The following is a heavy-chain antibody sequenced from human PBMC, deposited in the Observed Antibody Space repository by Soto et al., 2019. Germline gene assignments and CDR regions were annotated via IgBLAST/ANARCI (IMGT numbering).Heavy chain of an antibody. CDR2: SYYSGST. CDR3: ARARSTYGGGGTGEVKENWFDP. V-gene: IGHV4-59*01. CDR1: GGYISHYY. D-gene: IGHD3-3*02. Sequence: SETLSLTCSVSGGYISHYYWSCIRQSPGKGLEWIGYSYYSGSTDYNPSLQSRVTMSVDTSKNQVSMKMNSVTTADTAVYYCARARSTYGGGGTGEVKENWFDPWGPGTLVTVYS. J-gene: IGHJ5*02.